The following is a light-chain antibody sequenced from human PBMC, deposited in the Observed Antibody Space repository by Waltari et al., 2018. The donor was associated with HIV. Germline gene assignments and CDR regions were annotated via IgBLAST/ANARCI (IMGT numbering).Light chain of an antibody. V-gene: IGLV1-51*01. J-gene: IGLJ2*01. CDR3: GTWDSSLSAVV. CDR1: SSNIGNNY. CDR2: DNN. Sequence: QSVFTQPPSLSAAPGPKVNISCSGSSSNIGNNYVSWYQQLPGTAPKLLIYDNNKRPSGIPDRFSGSKSGTSATLGITGLQTGDEADYYCGTWDSSLSAVVFGGGTKLTVL.